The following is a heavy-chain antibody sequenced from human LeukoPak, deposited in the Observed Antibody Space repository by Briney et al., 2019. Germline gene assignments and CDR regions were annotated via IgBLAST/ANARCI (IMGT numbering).Heavy chain of an antibody. CDR3: ARDVVPSAAEIYYYYGMDV. J-gene: IGHJ6*02. CDR1: GFTVSDYY. CDR2: ISSSGSTI. D-gene: IGHD2-2*01. V-gene: IGHV3-11*04. Sequence: GGSLRLSCAASGFTVSDYYMTWIRQAPGKGLVWVSYISSSGSTIYYGDFVKGRFTISRDTSKNTLYLQMNSLRDEDTAVYYCARDVVPSAAEIYYYYGMDVWGQGTTVTVSS.